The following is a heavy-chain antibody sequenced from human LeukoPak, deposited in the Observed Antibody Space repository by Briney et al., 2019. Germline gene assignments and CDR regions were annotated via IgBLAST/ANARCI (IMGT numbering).Heavy chain of an antibody. CDR2: ICRSGRTI. CDR1: GIPFRNYS. CDR3: TRGSGYSYGYRPPFYYYMDV. Sequence: PGGSLRLSCAPSGIPFRNYSMNWARRAPGKGLEWVTYICRSGRTIYYADSVKGRFTISRDNAKNSLYLQMNSLRAEDTAVYYCTRGSGYSYGYRPPFYYYMDVWGKGTTVTVSS. V-gene: IGHV3-48*01. J-gene: IGHJ6*03. D-gene: IGHD5-18*01.